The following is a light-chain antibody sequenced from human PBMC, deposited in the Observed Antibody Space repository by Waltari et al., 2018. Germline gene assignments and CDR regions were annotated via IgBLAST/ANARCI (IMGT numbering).Light chain of an antibody. CDR1: SSDIGSYKF. CDR2: EVF. J-gene: IGLJ1*01. CDR3: CSYAGNSRGV. Sequence: QSALTQPVSVSGSPGQSITISCTGTSSDIGSYKFVSWYQQHPGNTPKLIVYEVFKGPSGVSNGFSVSGSGNTASLTISGLQADDEADYHCCSYAGNSRGVFGTGTKVTVL. V-gene: IGLV2-23*02.